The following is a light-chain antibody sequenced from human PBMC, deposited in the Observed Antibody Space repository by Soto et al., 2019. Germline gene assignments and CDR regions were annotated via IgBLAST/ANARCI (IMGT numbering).Light chain of an antibody. CDR3: VAWDDSLSGLV. Sequence: QSVLTRPPSASGTPGQRVTISCSGRSANIGTNFVCWYQQLPGTAPKLLIYSNNQRPSGVPDRFSGSKSGTSASLAISGLRSEDEANYYCVAWDDSLSGLVFGTGTKVTVL. CDR2: SNN. J-gene: IGLJ1*01. CDR1: SANIGTNF. V-gene: IGLV1-47*02.